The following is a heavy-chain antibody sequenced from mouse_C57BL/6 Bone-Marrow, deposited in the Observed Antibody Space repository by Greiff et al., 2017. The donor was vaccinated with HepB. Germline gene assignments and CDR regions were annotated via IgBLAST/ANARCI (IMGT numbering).Heavy chain of an antibody. V-gene: IGHV1-69*01. Sequence: VQLQQPGAELVMPGASVKLSCKASGYTFTSYWMHWVKQRPGQGLEWIGEIDPSDSYTNYNQKFKGKSTLTVDKSSSTAYMQLSSLTSEDSAVYYCARSYDYDFDYWGKGTTLTDYS. CDR2: IDPSDSYT. D-gene: IGHD2-4*01. CDR3: ARSYDYDFDY. J-gene: IGHJ2*01. CDR1: GYTFTSYW.